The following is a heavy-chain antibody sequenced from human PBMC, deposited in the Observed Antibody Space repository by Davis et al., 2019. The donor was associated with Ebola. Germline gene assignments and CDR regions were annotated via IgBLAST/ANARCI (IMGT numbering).Heavy chain of an antibody. Sequence: SGPTLVKPTQTLTLTCTFSGFSLTTGGVAVGWIRQPPGKALEWLALIYWDDDKRYSPSLKSRLTITKDTSKNQVVLTMTNMDPVDTATYYCAHVPTGDYYYYGMDVWGQGTTVTVSS. CDR1: GFSLTTGGVA. V-gene: IGHV2-5*02. CDR3: AHVPTGDYYYYGMDV. D-gene: IGHD7-27*01. CDR2: IYWDDDK. J-gene: IGHJ6*02.